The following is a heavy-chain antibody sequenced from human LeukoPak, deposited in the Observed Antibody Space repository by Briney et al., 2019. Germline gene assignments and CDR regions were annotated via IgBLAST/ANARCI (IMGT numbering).Heavy chain of an antibody. CDR1: GFTFTTYC. D-gene: IGHD3-22*01. V-gene: IGHV3-7*01. J-gene: IGHJ4*02. CDR2: INQDGSEK. Sequence: PGGSLRLSCATSGFTFTTYCMSWVRQAPGKGLEWVANINQDGSEKYYVDSVTGRFTISRDNAQNSLYLQMSSLRAEDTAVYYCARGRFHYDSSGYSSFYHWGQGTLVTVSS. CDR3: ARGRFHYDSSGYSSFYH.